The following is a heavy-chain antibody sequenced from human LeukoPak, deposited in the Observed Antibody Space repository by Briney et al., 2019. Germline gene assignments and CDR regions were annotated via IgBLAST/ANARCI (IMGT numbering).Heavy chain of an antibody. J-gene: IGHJ3*02. CDR2: IYYSGST. D-gene: IGHD5-18*01. V-gene: IGHV4-39*07. CDR1: GFTFSSYS. CDR3: AREDTAMVHDAFDI. Sequence: KSGGSLRLSCAASGFTFSSYSMNWVRQPPGKGLEWIGSIYYSGSTYYNPSLKSRVTISVDTSKNQFSLKLSSVTAADTAVYYCAREDTAMVHDAFDIWGQGTMVTVSS.